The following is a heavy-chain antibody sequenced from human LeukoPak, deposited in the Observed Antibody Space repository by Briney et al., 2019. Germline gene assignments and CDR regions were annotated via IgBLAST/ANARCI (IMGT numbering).Heavy chain of an antibody. CDR3: ARYNWPNWLDP. J-gene: IGHJ5*02. CDR2: INHSGST. Sequence: PSETLSLTCAVYGGSFSGYYWSWIRQPPGKGLEWIGEINHSGSTNYNPSLKSRVTISVDTSKNQFSLKLSSVTAADTAVYYCARYNWPNWLDPWGQGTPVTVSS. CDR1: GGSFSGYY. V-gene: IGHV4-34*01. D-gene: IGHD1-20*01.